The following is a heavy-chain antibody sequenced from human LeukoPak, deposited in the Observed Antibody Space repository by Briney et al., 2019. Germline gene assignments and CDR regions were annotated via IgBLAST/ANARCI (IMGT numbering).Heavy chain of an antibody. V-gene: IGHV3-53*01. CDR1: GFTVSSNY. Sequence: GGSLRLSCAASGFTVSSNYMSWVRQAPGKGLEWVSVIYSGGSTYYADSVKGRFTISRDNSKNTLYLQMNSLRAEDTAVYYCARDHCSSTSCFSRAFDIWGQGTMVTVSS. J-gene: IGHJ3*02. CDR2: IYSGGST. CDR3: ARDHCSSTSCFSRAFDI. D-gene: IGHD2-2*01.